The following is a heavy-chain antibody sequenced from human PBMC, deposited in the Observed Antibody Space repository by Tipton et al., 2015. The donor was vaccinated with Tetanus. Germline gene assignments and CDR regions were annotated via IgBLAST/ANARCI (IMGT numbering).Heavy chain of an antibody. CDR1: GYSFTSYS. D-gene: IGHD5-18*01. J-gene: IGHJ4*02. Sequence: QMQLVRSGAEVKKPGASVKVSCKASGYSFTSYSMHWVRQAPGQGPEWLGRVDPTGGTTTYAQKFSGRVTMARDTSTTTVYMYLSSLRSEDTAVYYCSRGFTYGYWYYFDYWGQGTLVAVSS. CDR3: SRGFTYGYWYYFDY. CDR2: VDPTGGTT. V-gene: IGHV1-46*01.